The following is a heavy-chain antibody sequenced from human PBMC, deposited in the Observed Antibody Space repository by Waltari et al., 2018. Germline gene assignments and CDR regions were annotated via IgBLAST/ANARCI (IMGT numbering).Heavy chain of an antibody. V-gene: IGHV1-8*01. CDR1: GYTFTSYD. CDR2: MNPNSGNT. Sequence: QVQLVQSGAEVKKPGASVKVSCKASGYTFTSYDINWVRQATGQGLEWMGWMNPNSGNTGYAHKFQGRVTMTRNTSISTAYMELSSLRSEDTAVYYCARGLDPMIVVVTKVYYYGMDVWGQGTTVTVSS. D-gene: IGHD3-22*01. J-gene: IGHJ6*02. CDR3: ARGLDPMIVVVTKVYYYGMDV.